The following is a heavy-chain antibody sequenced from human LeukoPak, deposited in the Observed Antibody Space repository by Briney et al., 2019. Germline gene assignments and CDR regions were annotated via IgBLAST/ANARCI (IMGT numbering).Heavy chain of an antibody. Sequence: PGGSLRLSCAASGFTFSSYSMNWVRQAPGKGLEWVSYISSTSSTIYYADSVKGRFTISRDNAKNSLYLQMNSLRAEDSAVYYCARGLAIFWPWGQGTLVTVSS. J-gene: IGHJ4*02. V-gene: IGHV3-48*01. CDR1: GFTFSSYS. CDR3: ARGLAIFWP. CDR2: ISSTSSTI. D-gene: IGHD3-9*01.